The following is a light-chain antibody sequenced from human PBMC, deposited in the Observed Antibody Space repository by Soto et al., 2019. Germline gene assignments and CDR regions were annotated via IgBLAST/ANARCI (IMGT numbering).Light chain of an antibody. CDR1: QSVSSTF. CDR2: GAS. CDR3: QQYGSSLPLT. Sequence: EVVLTQSPGTLSLSPGERATLSCRASQSVSSTFLAWYQQKPGQAPRLLIYGASSRATGIPDRFSGSGSGTDFTLTINRLEPEDFALYYCQQYGSSLPLTFGGGTKVDIK. V-gene: IGKV3-20*01. J-gene: IGKJ4*01.